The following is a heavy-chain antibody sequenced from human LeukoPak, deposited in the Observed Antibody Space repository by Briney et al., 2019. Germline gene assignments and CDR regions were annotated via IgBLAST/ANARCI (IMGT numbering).Heavy chain of an antibody. CDR1: GFIFSDYY. J-gene: IGHJ4*02. Sequence: PGGSLRLSCAASGFIFSDYYMSWIRQAPGKGLEWVSFISSSGSTIYCADSVKGRFTISRDNAKNSLYLQMNSLRAEDTAVYYCAAGAMAFIDYWGQGTLVTVSS. D-gene: IGHD5-18*01. CDR2: ISSSGSTI. CDR3: AAGAMAFIDY. V-gene: IGHV3-11*04.